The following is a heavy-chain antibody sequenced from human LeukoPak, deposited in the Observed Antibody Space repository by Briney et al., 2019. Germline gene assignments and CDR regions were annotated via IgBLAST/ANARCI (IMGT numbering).Heavy chain of an antibody. V-gene: IGHV3-48*03. J-gene: IGHJ4*02. CDR2: ISTSGSTK. CDR3: ARDNYDSSGPYYFDY. CDR1: GFTFSSYE. D-gene: IGHD3-22*01. Sequence: GGSLRLSCVASGFTFSSYEMNWVRQAPGKGLEWLSHISTSGSTKYYANSVKGRFTISRDNARNSLYLQMNSLRAEDTAVYYCARDNYDSSGPYYFDYWGQGTLVTVSS.